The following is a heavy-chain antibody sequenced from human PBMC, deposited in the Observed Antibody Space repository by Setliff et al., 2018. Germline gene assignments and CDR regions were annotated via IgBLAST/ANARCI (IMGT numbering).Heavy chain of an antibody. D-gene: IGHD4-17*01. Sequence: GASVKVSCKASGYTFTGYFIHWVRQAPGQGLEWMGWINPNSGGTNYSQKLQGRVTMTRDTSISTAYMELSRLRSDDTAVYSCARSRLYGGWFDPWAREPWSPSPQ. CDR2: INPNSGGT. J-gene: IGHJ5*02. CDR1: GYTFTGYF. V-gene: IGHV1-2*02. CDR3: ARSRLYGGWFDP.